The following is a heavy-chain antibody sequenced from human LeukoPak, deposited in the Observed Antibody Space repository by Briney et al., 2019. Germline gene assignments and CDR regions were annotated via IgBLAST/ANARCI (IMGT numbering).Heavy chain of an antibody. Sequence: SETLSLTCAVYGGSFSGYYWSWIRQPPGKGLEWIGEINHSGSTNYNPSLKSRVTISVDTSKNQFSLKLSSVTAADTAVYYCARGPPRIAAAGTGYFRHWGQGTLVTVSS. CDR1: GGSFSGYY. J-gene: IGHJ1*01. V-gene: IGHV4-34*01. CDR2: INHSGST. CDR3: ARGPPRIAAAGTGYFRH. D-gene: IGHD6-13*01.